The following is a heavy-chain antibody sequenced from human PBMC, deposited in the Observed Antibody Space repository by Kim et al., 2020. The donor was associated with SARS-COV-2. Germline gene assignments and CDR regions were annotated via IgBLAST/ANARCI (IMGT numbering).Heavy chain of an antibody. CDR1: GGSISSYY. J-gene: IGHJ4*02. Sequence: SETLSLTCTVSGGSISSYYWSWIRQPPGKGLEWIGYIYYSGSTNYNPSLKSRVTISVDTSKNQFSLKLSSVTAADTAVYYCAGVRAAAGKYYFDYWGQGTLVTVSS. CDR2: IYYSGST. V-gene: IGHV4-59*01. CDR3: AGVRAAAGKYYFDY. D-gene: IGHD6-13*01.